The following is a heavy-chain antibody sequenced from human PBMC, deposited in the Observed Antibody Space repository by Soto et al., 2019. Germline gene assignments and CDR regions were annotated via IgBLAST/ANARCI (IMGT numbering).Heavy chain of an antibody. CDR3: AKEEDWSESSGHYIDY. V-gene: IGHV3-23*01. J-gene: IGHJ4*02. CDR2: IIRSGFST. D-gene: IGHD3-22*01. CDR1: GFTFNSYA. Sequence: GGSLRLSCAASGFTFNSYAMSWFRQAPGKGLEWVSAIIRSGFSTYYADSVMGLFTVSRDNSKNTLYLQRNSMRGEDTAVYYGAKEEDWSESSGHYIDYWGQGTLATVSS.